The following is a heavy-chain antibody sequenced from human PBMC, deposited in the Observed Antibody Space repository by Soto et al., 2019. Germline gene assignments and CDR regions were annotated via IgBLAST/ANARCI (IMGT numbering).Heavy chain of an antibody. CDR2: ISCCGGST. CDR1: GFNFKKFA. Sequence: EVQLLESGGGVVQPGGSLRLSCVASGFNFKKFAMSWVRQAPGEGLEWVSGISCCGGSTSYADSVKGRFSIARDDSTNTLSLQMNNLRVEDTAQYYCAQADVEQWLPPHLDKWGQGTLVTVS. V-gene: IGHV3-23*01. CDR3: AQADVEQWLPPHLDK. J-gene: IGHJ4*02. D-gene: IGHD6-19*01.